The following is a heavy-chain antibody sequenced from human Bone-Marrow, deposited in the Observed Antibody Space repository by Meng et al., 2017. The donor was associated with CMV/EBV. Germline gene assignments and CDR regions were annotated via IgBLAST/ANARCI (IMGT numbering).Heavy chain of an antibody. CDR2: ISSSSSYI. Sequence: GGSLRLSCAASGFTFSSYSMNWVRQAPGKGLEWVSSISSSSSYIYYADSVKGRFTISRDNAKNSLYLQMNSLRAEDTAVYYCARGKDPTYYDFWSGYYGFDYWGQGTLVTVSS. V-gene: IGHV3-21*01. D-gene: IGHD3-3*01. CDR1: GFTFSSYS. J-gene: IGHJ4*02. CDR3: ARGKDPTYYDFWSGYYGFDY.